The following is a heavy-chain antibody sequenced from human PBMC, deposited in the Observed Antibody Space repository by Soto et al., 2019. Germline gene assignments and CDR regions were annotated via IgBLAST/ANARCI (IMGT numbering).Heavy chain of an antibody. D-gene: IGHD2-15*01. CDR3: ARAYSGRLPRRADYYFAMDV. Sequence: EVQLVESGGGVVQPGESLRLSCAASGFTFSAYDMHWVRQTTGKGLEWVSAIGAADDPYYLGSVKGRLTISRENAKNSLYLQMNSLRAEDTAVYYCARAYSGRLPRRADYYFAMDVWGQGTTVTVSS. CDR2: IGAADDP. V-gene: IGHV3-13*05. J-gene: IGHJ6*02. CDR1: GFTFSAYD.